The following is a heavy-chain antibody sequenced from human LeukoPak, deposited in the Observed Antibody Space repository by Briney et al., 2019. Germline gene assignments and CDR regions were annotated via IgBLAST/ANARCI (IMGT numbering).Heavy chain of an antibody. CDR1: GYDXTSFG. CDR3: ARAGSGSGWYFDY. D-gene: IGHD6-19*01. J-gene: IGHJ4*02. CDR2: ISPYNGNT. V-gene: IGHV1-18*01. Sequence: GASVKVSCMASGYDXTSFGITWVRRAPGQGLAWMGWISPYNGNTRYAQKFQGRVAMTTDTSTTTAYMELRGLRFSYTAVYYCARAGSGSGWYFDYWGQGTLVSISS.